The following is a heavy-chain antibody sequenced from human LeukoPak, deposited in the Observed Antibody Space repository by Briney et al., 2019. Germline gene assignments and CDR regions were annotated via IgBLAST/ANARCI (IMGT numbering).Heavy chain of an antibody. J-gene: IGHJ3*02. Sequence: GGSLRLSCAASGFIFNNYGMSWVRQAPGKGLEWVSAISGSGGSTYYADSVKGRFTISRDNSKNTLYLQMNSLRAEDTAVYYCAKDLSSGWPDAFDIWGQGTMVTVSP. CDR2: ISGSGGST. V-gene: IGHV3-23*01. CDR3: AKDLSSGWPDAFDI. D-gene: IGHD6-19*01. CDR1: GFIFNNYG.